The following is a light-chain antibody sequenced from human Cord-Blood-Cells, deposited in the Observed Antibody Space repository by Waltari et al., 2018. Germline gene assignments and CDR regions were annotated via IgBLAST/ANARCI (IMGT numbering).Light chain of an antibody. J-gene: IGLJ2*01. V-gene: IGLV2-14*01. CDR3: SSYTSSSTVV. Sequence: QSALTQPAPVSGSPGQSITISCTGTSSDVGGYNYVSWYQQHPGKAPKLMIYEVSNRPSGVSNRFSGSKSCNTASLTISGLQAEDEADYYCSSYTSSSTVVFGGGTKLTVL. CDR1: SSDVGGYNY. CDR2: EVS.